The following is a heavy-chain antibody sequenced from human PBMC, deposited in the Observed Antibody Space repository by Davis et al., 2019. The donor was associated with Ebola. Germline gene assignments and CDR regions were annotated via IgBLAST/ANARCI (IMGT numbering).Heavy chain of an antibody. CDR2: ISTGSSPI. J-gene: IGHJ3*02. V-gene: IGHV3-48*02. Sequence: PGGSLRLSCAASGFTFSSYSMNWVRQAPGKGLEWVSYISTGSSPIYYADSVKGRFTISRDNAKNSLYLQMNSLRDEDTAVYYCARDQGAIAARPSAFDMWGQGTMVTVSS. D-gene: IGHD6-6*01. CDR3: ARDQGAIAARPSAFDM. CDR1: GFTFSSYS.